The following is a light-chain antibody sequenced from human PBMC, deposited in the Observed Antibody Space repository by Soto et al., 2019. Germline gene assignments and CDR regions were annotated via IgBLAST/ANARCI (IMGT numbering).Light chain of an antibody. CDR2: VNS. CDR1: SSNIGTNT. V-gene: IGLV1-44*01. J-gene: IGLJ1*01. Sequence: QSVLTQPPSASGTPGQRVTISCSVSSSNIGTNTVNWYRQLPGTAPKLLLFVNSQRPSGVPDRISGSKSGTSASLAIRGLQFEDEADYYCAAWDESLNGLVFGTGTKVTVL. CDR3: AAWDESLNGLV.